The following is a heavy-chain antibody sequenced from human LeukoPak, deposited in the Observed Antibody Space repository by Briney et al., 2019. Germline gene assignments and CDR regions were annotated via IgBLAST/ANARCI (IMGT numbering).Heavy chain of an antibody. CDR3: AKETYSSGWYPYFDY. V-gene: IGHV3-23*01. J-gene: IGHJ4*02. CDR1: GFTFSSYA. D-gene: IGHD6-19*01. Sequence: GGSLRLSCVASGFTFSSYAMRWVRQAPGKGLEWVSGISGSGGSTYYADSVKGRFTISRDNSKNTLFLQINSLRAEDTAVYYCAKETYSSGWYPYFDYWGQGTLVTVCS. CDR2: ISGSGGST.